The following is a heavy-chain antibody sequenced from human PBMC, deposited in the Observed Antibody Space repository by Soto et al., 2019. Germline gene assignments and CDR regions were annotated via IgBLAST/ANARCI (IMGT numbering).Heavy chain of an antibody. V-gene: IGHV3-7*01. J-gene: IGHJ4*02. CDR3: ARHIWFGLPVADY. Sequence: GGSLRLSCAASGFTFSSYWMSWVRQAPGKGLEWVANIKQDGSEKYYVDSEKGRFTISRDDAKNSLYLQMNSLRAEDTAVYYCARHIWFGLPVADYWGQGTLVTVSS. D-gene: IGHD3-10*01. CDR2: IKQDGSEK. CDR1: GFTFSSYW.